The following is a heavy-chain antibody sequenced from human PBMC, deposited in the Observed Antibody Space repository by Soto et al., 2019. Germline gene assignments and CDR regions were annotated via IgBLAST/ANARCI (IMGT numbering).Heavy chain of an antibody. V-gene: IGHV3-23*01. J-gene: IGHJ4*01. CDR1: GFTFNTYD. Sequence: EVQLLESGGGLVQPGGSLRLSCAASGFTFNTYDMSWVRQAPGTGLEWVSSIATTGETTFYADSARGRFPISREESKSTLFSQINSLRAGDTVTANSVRPWGGWGRGIGVRVS. CDR3: VRPWGG. D-gene: IGHD3-16*01. CDR2: IATTGETT.